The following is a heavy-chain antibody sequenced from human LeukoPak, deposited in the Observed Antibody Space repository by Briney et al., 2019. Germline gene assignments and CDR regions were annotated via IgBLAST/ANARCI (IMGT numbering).Heavy chain of an antibody. D-gene: IGHD5-12*01. CDR2: IYYSGST. J-gene: IGHJ6*03. CDR1: GGSISSGGYY. V-gene: IGHV4-31*03. CDR3: ARDSPRGPDIVATTYYYYYMDV. Sequence: SQTLSLTCTVSGGSISSGGYYWSWIRQHPGKGLEWIGHIYYSGSTYYNPSLKSRVTILVDTSKNQFSLKLSSVTAADTAVYYCARDSPRGPDIVATTYYYYYMDVWGKGTTVTVSS.